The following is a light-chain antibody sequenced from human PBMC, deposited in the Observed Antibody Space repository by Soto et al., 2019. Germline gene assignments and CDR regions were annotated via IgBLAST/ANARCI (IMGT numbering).Light chain of an antibody. V-gene: IGLV1-47*01. Sequence: QSVLTQPPSASGTPGQRVTISCSGSSSNIGSNYVYWYQQLPGTAPKLLIYRNNQRPSWVPDRFSGDKSVTSASLAISGLRSEDEADYYCAAWDDSLSAWVFGGGTKVTVL. CDR2: RNN. CDR3: AAWDDSLSAWV. J-gene: IGLJ3*02. CDR1: SSNIGSNY.